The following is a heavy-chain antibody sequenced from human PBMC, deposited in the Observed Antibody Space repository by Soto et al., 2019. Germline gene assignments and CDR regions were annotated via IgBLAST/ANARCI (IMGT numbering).Heavy chain of an antibody. CDR2: ISYDGSNK. CDR1: GFTFSSYA. CDR3: ARDRGVVAAPLLDY. V-gene: IGHV3-30-3*01. D-gene: IGHD2-15*01. J-gene: IGHJ4*02. Sequence: QVQLVESGGGVVQPGRSLRLSCPASGFTFSSYAMHWVRQAPGKGLEWVAVISYDGSNKYYADSVKGRFTISRDNSKNTLYLQMNSLRAEDTAVYYCARDRGVVAAPLLDYWGQGTLVTVSS.